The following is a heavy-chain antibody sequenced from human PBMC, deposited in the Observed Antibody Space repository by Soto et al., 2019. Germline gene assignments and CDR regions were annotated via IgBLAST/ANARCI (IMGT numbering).Heavy chain of an antibody. CDR1: SFTSTNAW. CDR2: IASKTDGETT. V-gene: IGHV3-15*04. Sequence: GGSMRPSCAASSFTSTNAWMSWVRQAPGRVLEWVCSIASKTDGETTGYAAHVKGRFTISRDDSKHTLYLQMNSPKIEDTAVYYCGDLDGSYIGMDVWGQGTTVTSP. D-gene: IGHD3-10*01. J-gene: IGHJ6*02. CDR3: GDLDGSYIGMDV.